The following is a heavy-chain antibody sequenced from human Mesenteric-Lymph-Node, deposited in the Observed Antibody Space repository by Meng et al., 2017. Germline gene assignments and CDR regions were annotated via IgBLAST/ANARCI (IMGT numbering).Heavy chain of an antibody. CDR2: IKSKTDGGTT. CDR1: GFTFSSYA. V-gene: IGHV3-15*01. Sequence: GGSLRLSCAASGFTFSSYAMSWVRQAPGKGLEWVGRIKSKTDGGTTDYAAPVKGRFTISRDDSKNTLYLQMNSLKTEDTAVYSCTSTTVSVSYYYGMDVWGQGTTVTV. CDR3: TSTTVSVSYYYGMDV. D-gene: IGHD4-17*01. J-gene: IGHJ6*02.